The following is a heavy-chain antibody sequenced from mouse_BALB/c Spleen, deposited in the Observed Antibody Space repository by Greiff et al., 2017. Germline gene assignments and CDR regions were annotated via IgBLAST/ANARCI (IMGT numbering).Heavy chain of an antibody. CDR1: GFTFSSYA. CDR2: ISSGGST. J-gene: IGHJ4*01. CDR3: ARDKSHAMDY. Sequence: EVQGVESGGGLVKPGGSLKLSCAASGFTFSSYAMSWVRQTPEKRLEWVASISSGGSTYYPDSVKGRFTISRDNARNILYLQMSSLRSEDTAMYYCARDKSHAMDYWGQGTSVTVSS. D-gene: IGHD1-3*01. V-gene: IGHV5-6-5*01.